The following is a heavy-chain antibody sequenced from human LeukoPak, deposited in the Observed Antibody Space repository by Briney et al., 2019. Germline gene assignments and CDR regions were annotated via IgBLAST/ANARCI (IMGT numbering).Heavy chain of an antibody. J-gene: IGHJ4*02. CDR2: ISYDGSNK. D-gene: IGHD3-22*01. CDR3: AKDEEYYDSSGYYDY. Sequence: GGSLRLSCAASGFTFSSYGMHWVRQAPGKGLEWVAVISYDGSNKYYADSVKGRFTISRDNSKNTLYLQMNSLRAEDTAVYYCAKDEEYYDSSGYYDYWGQGTLVTVSS. CDR1: GFTFSSYG. V-gene: IGHV3-30*18.